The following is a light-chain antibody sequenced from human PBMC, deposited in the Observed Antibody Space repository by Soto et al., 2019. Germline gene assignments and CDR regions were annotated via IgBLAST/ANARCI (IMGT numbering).Light chain of an antibody. CDR1: QSVRGNY. Sequence: EIVLTQSPGTLSLSPGERATLSCMASQSVRGNYLAWYQQKPGQAPRLLISGASSRASGIPDRFSGSGSGTDFTLNISRLEPEDFAVYYCQQYGISLRTFGQGTKVDIK. V-gene: IGKV3-20*01. CDR2: GAS. CDR3: QQYGISLRT. J-gene: IGKJ1*01.